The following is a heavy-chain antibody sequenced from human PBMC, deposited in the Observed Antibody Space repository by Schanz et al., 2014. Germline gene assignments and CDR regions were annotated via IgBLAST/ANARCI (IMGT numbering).Heavy chain of an antibody. CDR2: ISPNSAHT. J-gene: IGHJ4*02. V-gene: IGHV1-2*06. CDR1: GYTFRHYG. Sequence: QVQLVQSGAEVKKPGASAKVFCKASGYTFRHYGISWLRQAPGQGREWMGRISPNSAHTHSAHKFQGGVTMTWDRSISTANMELSRLRSDDTAVYYCVRELSGEAIDYWGQGALVTVSS. CDR3: VRELSGEAIDY.